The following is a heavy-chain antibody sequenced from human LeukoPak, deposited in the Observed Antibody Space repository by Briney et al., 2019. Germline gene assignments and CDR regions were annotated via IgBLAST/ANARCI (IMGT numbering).Heavy chain of an antibody. CDR1: GYTFTSYD. Sequence: VASVKVSCKASGYTFTSYDINWVRQATGQGLEWMGWMNPNSGNTGYAQKFQGRVTITRNTSISTAYMELSSLRSEDTAVYYCARAYYGSGSTLGYYYYYMDVWGKGTTVTISS. D-gene: IGHD3-10*01. J-gene: IGHJ6*03. V-gene: IGHV1-8*03. CDR2: MNPNSGNT. CDR3: ARAYYGSGSTLGYYYYYMDV.